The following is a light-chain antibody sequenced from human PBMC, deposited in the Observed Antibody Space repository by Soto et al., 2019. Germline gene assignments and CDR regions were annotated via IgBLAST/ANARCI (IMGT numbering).Light chain of an antibody. V-gene: IGKV3-20*01. J-gene: IGKJ5*01. CDR3: QQYGTSLP. Sequence: PGERATLSCRASQSVSSSYLAWYQQKPGQAPRLLIYGASTRATGIPDRFSGSGSGTDFTLTISRLEPEGFAVYYCQQYGTSLPFGQGTRLEIK. CDR1: QSVSSSY. CDR2: GAS.